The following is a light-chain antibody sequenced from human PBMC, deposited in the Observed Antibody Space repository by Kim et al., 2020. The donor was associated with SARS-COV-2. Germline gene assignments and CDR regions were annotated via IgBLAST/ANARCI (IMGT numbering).Light chain of an antibody. CDR3: QQYYSTPYT. J-gene: IGKJ2*01. CDR2: WAS. Sequence: ATINCKSSQSVLYSSNNQNYLAWYQQKPGQPPKLLIYWASTREYGVPDRFSGSGSGTDFTLTISSLQAEEVAVYYCQQYYSTPYTFGQGTKLEI. CDR1: QSVLYSSNNQNY. V-gene: IGKV4-1*01.